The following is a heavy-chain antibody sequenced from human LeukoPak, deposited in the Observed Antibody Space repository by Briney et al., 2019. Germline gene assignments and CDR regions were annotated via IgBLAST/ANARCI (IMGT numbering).Heavy chain of an antibody. D-gene: IGHD6-19*01. J-gene: IGHJ6*03. CDR1: GFSLSSHW. CDR3: ARDGLAVAVNSYYYYYMDV. CDR2: INQGGSEK. V-gene: IGHV3-7*01. Sequence: GGSLRLSCAASGFSLSSHWLTWVRQAPGKGLEWVANINQGGSEKYYIDSVKGRFTISRDNAKSSLYLQMNSLRGDDTAVYYCARDGLAVAVNSYYYYYMDVWGKGTTVTVSS.